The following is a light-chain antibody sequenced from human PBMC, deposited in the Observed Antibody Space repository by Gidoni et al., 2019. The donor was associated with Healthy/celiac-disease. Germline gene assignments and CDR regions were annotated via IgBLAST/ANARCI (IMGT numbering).Light chain of an antibody. V-gene: IGKV1-27*01. J-gene: IGKJ4*01. CDR3: QKYNSAPLT. CDR1: QGISNY. Sequence: DIQMTKSPSSLSASVGDRVTITCRASQGISNYLAWYQQKPGKVPKLLIYAASTLQARGPSRFSGSGSGTDFTLTISSLQPEDVATYYCQKYNSAPLTFGGXTKVEIK. CDR2: AAS.